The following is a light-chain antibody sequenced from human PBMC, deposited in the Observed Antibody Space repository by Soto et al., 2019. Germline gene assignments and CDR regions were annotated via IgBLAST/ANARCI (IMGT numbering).Light chain of an antibody. J-gene: IGKJ4*01. CDR3: QQSFSNPRT. CDR1: QKIHNF. Sequence: KHMTQSESSRSASLGYRVTVTCRASQKIHNFVSWYQQKPGQAPKLLIFLASTLESGVPSRFGGSGSGTDFTLTNSSLQPEDFATYYCQQSFSNPRTFGGGTKVDIK. CDR2: LAS. V-gene: IGKV1-39*01.